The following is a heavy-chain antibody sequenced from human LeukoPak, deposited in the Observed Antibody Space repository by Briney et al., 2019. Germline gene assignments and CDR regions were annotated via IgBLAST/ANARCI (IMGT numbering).Heavy chain of an antibody. D-gene: IGHD3-10*01. V-gene: IGHV3-33*01. CDR1: GFTFSSYG. Sequence: GRSLRLSCAASGFTFSSYGMHWVRQAPGKGLEWVAVIWYDGSNKYYADSVKGRFTISRDNSKNTLYLQMNSLRDEDTAVYYCARVGSGSYEVDYWGQGTLVTVSS. J-gene: IGHJ4*02. CDR2: IWYDGSNK. CDR3: ARVGSGSYEVDY.